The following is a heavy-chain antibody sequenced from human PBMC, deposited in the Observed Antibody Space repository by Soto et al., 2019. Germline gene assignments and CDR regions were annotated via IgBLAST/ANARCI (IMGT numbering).Heavy chain of an antibody. CDR1: GFTFSSYA. CDR2: ISGSGDST. D-gene: IGHD6-13*01. V-gene: IGHV3-23*01. J-gene: IGHJ6*02. CDR3: AKDRDGAAAGPTKFYGMDV. Sequence: GGSLRLSCAASGFTFSSYAMSWVLQAPWKGLEWVSVISGSGDSTYYADSVRGRFTISRDNSKNTLYLQMNSLRAEDTAVYYCAKDRDGAAAGPTKFYGMDVWGQGTTVTVSS.